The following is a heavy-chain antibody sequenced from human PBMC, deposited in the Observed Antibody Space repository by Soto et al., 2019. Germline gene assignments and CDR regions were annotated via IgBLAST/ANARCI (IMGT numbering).Heavy chain of an antibody. D-gene: IGHD3-10*01. CDR3: VKSYGSTSHYYYYGMDV. CDR2: ISSNGGST. J-gene: IGHJ6*02. V-gene: IGHV3-64D*08. CDR1: GFTFSSYA. Sequence: PGGSLRLSCSASGFTFSSYAMHWVRQAPGKGLEYVSAISSNGGSTYYADSVKGRFTISRDNSKNTLYLQMSSLRAEDTAVYYCVKSYGSTSHYYYYGMDVWGQGTTVTVSS.